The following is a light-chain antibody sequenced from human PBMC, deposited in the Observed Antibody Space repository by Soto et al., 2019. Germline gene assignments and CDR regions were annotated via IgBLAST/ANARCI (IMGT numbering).Light chain of an antibody. V-gene: IGKV3-11*01. CDR1: QSVRSY. J-gene: IGKJ5*01. CDR2: DAS. Sequence: EIVFTQSPATLSLSPGERAALSCRASQSVRSYLAWYQKKPGQAPRLLIYDASNXATGIPARLSGSGSGTDFTLTISSIEPEDFAVYYCQQRSNWPPITFGQATRLEIK. CDR3: QQRSNWPPIT.